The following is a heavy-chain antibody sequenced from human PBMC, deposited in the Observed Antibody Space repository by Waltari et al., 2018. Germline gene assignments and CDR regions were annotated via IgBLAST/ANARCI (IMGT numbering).Heavy chain of an antibody. CDR1: GFTFSSYG. V-gene: IGHV3-30*18. J-gene: IGHJ4*02. CDR2: ISYDGSNK. CDR3: ANMGDY. D-gene: IGHD3-10*01. Sequence: QVQLVESGGGVVQPGRSLRLSCAASGFTFSSYGMHWVRQAPGKGLEWVAVISYDGSNKYYADSVKGRFTISRDNSKNTLYLQMNSLRAEDTAVYYCANMGDYWGQGTLVTVSS.